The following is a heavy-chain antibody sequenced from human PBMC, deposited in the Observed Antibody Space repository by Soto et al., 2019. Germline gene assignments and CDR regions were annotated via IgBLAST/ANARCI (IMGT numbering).Heavy chain of an antibody. CDR2: ISHDGGAK. CDR3: AKDLYGAGWYNYFDP. V-gene: IGHV3-30*18. D-gene: IGHD6-19*01. J-gene: IGHJ5*02. Sequence: QVQLVESGGGVVQPGRSLRLSCAASGFTFSTTSMHWVRQAPGKGLEWVAMISHDGGAKYYADSVKGRFTISRDTSNNTLYLQMNSLRPEDTAVYHCAKDLYGAGWYNYFDPWGQGTLVTVSS. CDR1: GFTFSTTS.